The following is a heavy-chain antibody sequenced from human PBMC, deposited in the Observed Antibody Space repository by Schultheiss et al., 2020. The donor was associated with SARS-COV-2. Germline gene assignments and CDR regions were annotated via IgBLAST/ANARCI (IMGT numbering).Heavy chain of an antibody. CDR3: VRQPQWLIRAFDI. D-gene: IGHD6-19*01. Sequence: SETLSLTCTVSGGSISSYYWSWIRQPAGKGLEWVGYIYYSGSNNYNPALKSRVTISVDTSKNQFSLKLSSVTAADTAVYYCVRQPQWLIRAFDIWGQGTMVTVSS. J-gene: IGHJ3*02. V-gene: IGHV4-59*08. CDR2: IYYSGSN. CDR1: GGSISSYY.